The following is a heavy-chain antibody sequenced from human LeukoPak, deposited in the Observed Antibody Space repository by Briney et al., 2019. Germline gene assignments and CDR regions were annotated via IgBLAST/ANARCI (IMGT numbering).Heavy chain of an antibody. D-gene: IGHD7-27*01. J-gene: IGHJ4*02. CDR2: INWNGGST. V-gene: IGHV3-20*04. CDR3: VQDWAWGAFGS. CDR1: GFTFDDYG. Sequence: GGSLRLSCAASGFTFDDYGMSWVRQAPGKGLEWVSGINWNGGSTGYADSVKGRFTISRDNAKNSLYLQMNSLRAEDTALYYCVQDWAWGAFGSWGQGTLVTVSS.